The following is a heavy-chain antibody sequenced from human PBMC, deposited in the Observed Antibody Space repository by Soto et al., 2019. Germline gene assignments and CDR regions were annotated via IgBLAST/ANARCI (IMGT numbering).Heavy chain of an antibody. D-gene: IGHD3-9*01. CDR1: GFTFSSYW. CDR3: ARELIGDILTGYYIPPYFDY. V-gene: IGHV3-7*01. Sequence: GGSLRLSCAASGFTFSSYWMSWVRQAPGKGLEWVANIKQDGSEKYYVDSVKGRFTISRDNAKNSLYLQMNSLRAEDTAVYYCARELIGDILTGYYIPPYFDYWGQGTLVTVSS. CDR2: IKQDGSEK. J-gene: IGHJ4*02.